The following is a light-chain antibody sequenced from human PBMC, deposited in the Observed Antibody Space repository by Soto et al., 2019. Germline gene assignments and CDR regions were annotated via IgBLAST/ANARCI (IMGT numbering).Light chain of an antibody. Sequence: EIVMTQSPATLSVSPGERATLSCRASQSVSSDLAWYQQKPGQAPRLLIYDASTRATGIPVRFSGSGSGTEFTRTHSSRQSEDISLYYCQQDNKWPQLAFGGGNKVE. CDR3: QQDNKWPQLA. V-gene: IGKV3-15*01. CDR2: DAS. CDR1: QSVSSD. J-gene: IGKJ4*01.